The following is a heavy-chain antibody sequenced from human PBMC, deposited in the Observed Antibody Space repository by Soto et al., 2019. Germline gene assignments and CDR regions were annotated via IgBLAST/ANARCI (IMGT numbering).Heavy chain of an antibody. CDR2: ISWNDGRI. CDR3: ARDGSGSTHQFDY. J-gene: IGHJ4*02. V-gene: IGHV3-9*01. D-gene: IGHD1-26*01. CDR1: GFRFEDYA. Sequence: GGSLRLSCAASGFRFEDYAMHWVRQAPGKGLQWVSGISWNDGRIDYADSVKGRFTISRDNAKKSLYLQMNSLRAEDTAVYYCARDGSGSTHQFDYWGQGTLVTVSS.